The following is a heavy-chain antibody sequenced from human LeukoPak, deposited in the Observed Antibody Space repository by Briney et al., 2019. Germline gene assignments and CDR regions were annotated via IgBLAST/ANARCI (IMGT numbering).Heavy chain of an antibody. D-gene: IGHD3-10*01. Sequence: GGSLRLSCAASGFTVSSNYMSWVRQAPGKGLEWVSVIYSGGSTYYADSVKGRFTISRDNSKNTLYLQMNSLRAEDTAVYYCARTLWLEYYGMDVWGQGTTVTVSS. V-gene: IGHV3-66*01. CDR3: ARTLWLEYYGMDV. J-gene: IGHJ6*02. CDR2: IYSGGST. CDR1: GFTVSSNY.